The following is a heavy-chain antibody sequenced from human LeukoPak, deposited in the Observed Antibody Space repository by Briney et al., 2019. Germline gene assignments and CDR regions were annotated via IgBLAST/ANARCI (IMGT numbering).Heavy chain of an antibody. D-gene: IGHD6-13*01. CDR1: EYTFTDYY. Sequence: ASVKVSCKASEYTFTDYYMHWVRQAPGQGLEWMGWINPNSGGTNYAQKFQGSVTMTRDTSISTAYMELSRLRSDDTAVYYCARRSPYSNYFYYMDVWGKGTTVTVSS. J-gene: IGHJ6*03. CDR3: ARRSPYSNYFYYMDV. V-gene: IGHV1-2*02. CDR2: INPNSGGT.